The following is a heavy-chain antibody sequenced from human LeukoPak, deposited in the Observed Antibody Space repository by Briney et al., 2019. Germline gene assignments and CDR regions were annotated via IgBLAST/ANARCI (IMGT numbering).Heavy chain of an antibody. CDR1: GFTFSSYA. J-gene: IGHJ4*02. D-gene: IGHD3-22*01. CDR2: ISYDGSNK. V-gene: IGHV3-30-3*01. Sequence: GGSLRLSCAASGFTFSSYAMHWARQAPGKGLEGVAVISYDGSNKYYADSVKGRFTISRDNSKNTLYLQMNSLRAEDTAVYYCARGSNYYDSSGYRYYFDYWGQGTLVTVSS. CDR3: ARGSNYYDSSGYRYYFDY.